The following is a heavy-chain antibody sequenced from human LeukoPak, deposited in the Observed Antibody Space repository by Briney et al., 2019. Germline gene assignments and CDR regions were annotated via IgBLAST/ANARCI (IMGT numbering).Heavy chain of an antibody. Sequence: GGSLRLSCAASGFTFSSYEMNWVRQAPGKGLEWVSYISSSGSTIYYADSVKGRFTISRDNAKNSLYLQMNSLRAEDTAVYYCANTPGNYARYYYYYYMDVWGKGTTVTVSS. CDR1: GFTFSSYE. D-gene: IGHD1-7*01. CDR3: ANTPGNYARYYYYYYMDV. CDR2: ISSSGSTI. V-gene: IGHV3-48*03. J-gene: IGHJ6*03.